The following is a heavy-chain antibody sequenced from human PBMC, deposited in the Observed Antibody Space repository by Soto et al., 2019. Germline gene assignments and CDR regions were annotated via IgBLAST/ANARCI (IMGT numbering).Heavy chain of an antibody. CDR1: GGTFSSYA. CDR3: ARDLNRIHHI. D-gene: IGHD5-18*01. Sequence: ASVKVSCKASGGTFSSYAISWVRQAPGQGLGWMGGIIPIFGTANYAQKFQGRVTITADESTSTAYMELSSLRSEDTAAYYCARDLNRIHHIWGQGTMVTVSS. CDR2: IIPIFGTA. V-gene: IGHV1-69*13. J-gene: IGHJ3*02.